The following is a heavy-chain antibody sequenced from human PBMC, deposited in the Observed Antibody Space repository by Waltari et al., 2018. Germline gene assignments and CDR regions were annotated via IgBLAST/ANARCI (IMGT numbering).Heavy chain of an antibody. CDR2: IRSKTYGGTA. Sequence: EVQLVESGGGLVQPGRSLRLACTTSGFTFGDYAMSWFRQAPGKGLGWIGFIRSKTYGGTAEYAASVRGRFTISRDDSKGIAYLQMNSLRTADTALYYCSRDGLTVGYGSWFDPWGQGTLVTVSS. J-gene: IGHJ5*02. V-gene: IGHV3-49*03. CDR1: GFTFGDYA. CDR3: SRDGLTVGYGSWFDP. D-gene: IGHD4-17*01.